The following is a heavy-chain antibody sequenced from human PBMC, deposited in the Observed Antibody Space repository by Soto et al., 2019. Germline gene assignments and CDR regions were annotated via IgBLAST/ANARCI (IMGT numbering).Heavy chain of an antibody. Sequence: SETLSLTCAVYGGSFSGYYWSWIRQPPGKGLEWIGEINHSGSTNYNPSLKSRVTISVDTSKNQFSLKLSSVTAADTAVYYCARGGGYCSSTSCYDINWFDPWGQGTLVTVS. V-gene: IGHV4-34*01. D-gene: IGHD2-2*01. CDR3: ARGGGYCSSTSCYDINWFDP. J-gene: IGHJ5*02. CDR2: INHSGST. CDR1: GGSFSGYY.